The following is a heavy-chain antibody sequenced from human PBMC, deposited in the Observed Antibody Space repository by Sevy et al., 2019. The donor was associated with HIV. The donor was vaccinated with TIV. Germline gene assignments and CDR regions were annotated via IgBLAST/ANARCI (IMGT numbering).Heavy chain of an antibody. CDR2: IWHDGSSK. Sequence: GGYLRLSCAASGFTFSNYGMCWVRQAPGKGLEWVAIIWHDGSSKQYADSVKGRFTISRENSKNALYLQMNNLRAEDTAVYYCARDGSVVSPYYYYAMDVWGQGTTVTVSS. V-gene: IGHV3-33*07. J-gene: IGHJ6*02. CDR1: GFTFSNYG. D-gene: IGHD2-21*01. CDR3: ARDGSVVSPYYYYAMDV.